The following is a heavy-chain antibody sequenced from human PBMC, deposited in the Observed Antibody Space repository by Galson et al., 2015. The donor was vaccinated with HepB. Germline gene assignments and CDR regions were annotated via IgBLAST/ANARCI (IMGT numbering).Heavy chain of an antibody. D-gene: IGHD3-22*01. CDR1: GFTFSDYY. CDR2: ISSSSSYT. J-gene: IGHJ4*02. V-gene: IGHV3-11*06. CDR3: ARDYDSSGYLDY. Sequence: SLRLSCAASGFTFSDYYMSWIRQAPGKGLEWVSYISSSSSYTNYADSVKGRFTISRDNAKNSLYLQMNSLRAEDTAVYYCARDYDSSGYLDYWGQGTLVTVSS.